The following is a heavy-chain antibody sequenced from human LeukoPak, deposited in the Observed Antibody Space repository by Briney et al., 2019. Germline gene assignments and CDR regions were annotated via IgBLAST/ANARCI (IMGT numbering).Heavy chain of an antibody. J-gene: IGHJ4*02. CDR1: GFIFSTYA. V-gene: IGHV3-30-3*01. CDR3: ARDGGIGLDY. CDR2: ISYHGSSK. D-gene: IGHD2-21*01. Sequence: GGSLRLSCAASGFIFSTYAMHWVRQAPGKGLEWVAVISYHGSSKYHADSVKGRFLISRDNSKNTLYLQMNSLRAEDSAMYYCARDGGIGLDYWGQGTLVTVSS.